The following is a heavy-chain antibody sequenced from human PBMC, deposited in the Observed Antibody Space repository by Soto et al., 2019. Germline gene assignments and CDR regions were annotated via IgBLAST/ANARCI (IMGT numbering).Heavy chain of an antibody. CDR1: GFTFTSSA. CDR2: IVVGSGNT. D-gene: IGHD1-26*01. Sequence: GASVKVSCKASGFTFTSSAVQWVRQARGQRLEWIGWIVVGSGNTNYAQKFQERVTITRDMSTSTAYMELSSLRSEDTAVYYCAATTWGATVLLAAFDIWRQGTMVTVSS. V-gene: IGHV1-58*01. CDR3: AATTWGATVLLAAFDI. J-gene: IGHJ3*02.